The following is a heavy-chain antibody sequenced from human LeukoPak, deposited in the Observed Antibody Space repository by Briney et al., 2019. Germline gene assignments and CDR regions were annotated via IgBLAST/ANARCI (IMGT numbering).Heavy chain of an antibody. D-gene: IGHD1-1*01. J-gene: IGHJ4*02. CDR3: AKSSHNRFDY. V-gene: IGHV3-53*01. CDR2: IYSGGST. CDR1: GFTVSSNY. Sequence: GGSLRLSCAASGFTVSSNYMSWVRQAPGKGLEWVSVIYSGGSTYYADSVKGRFTISRDNSKNTLYLQMNSLRADDTAVYYCAKSSHNRFDYWGQGTLVTVSS.